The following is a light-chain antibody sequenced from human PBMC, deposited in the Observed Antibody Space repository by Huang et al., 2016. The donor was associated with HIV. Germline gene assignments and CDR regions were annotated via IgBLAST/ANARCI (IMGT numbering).Light chain of an antibody. CDR2: GAS. Sequence: EIVLTQSPGTVSLSPGERAALSCRASQSVSNNYLAWYQQKPGQAPRLLIYGASRRATGIPDRFSGSGSGTDFTLSISRLEPEDFVVYYCQQYGTSPWTFGQGTKVEIK. V-gene: IGKV3-20*01. CDR3: QQYGTSPWT. J-gene: IGKJ1*01. CDR1: QSVSNNY.